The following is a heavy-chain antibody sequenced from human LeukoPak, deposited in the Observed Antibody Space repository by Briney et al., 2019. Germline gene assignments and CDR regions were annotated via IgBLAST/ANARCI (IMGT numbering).Heavy chain of an antibody. J-gene: IGHJ4*02. V-gene: IGHV5-51*01. CDR1: GYSFTSYW. CDR2: IYPADSDT. Sequence: GASLNISFKGSGYSFTSYWIAWVRQMPGKGLEWMGIIYPADSDTRYSPSFQGQVSISVDKSISTAYLQWSSLKASDGAMYYCAIQSVTAPWLFDSWGQGTLVTVSS. D-gene: IGHD2-21*02. CDR3: AIQSVTAPWLFDS.